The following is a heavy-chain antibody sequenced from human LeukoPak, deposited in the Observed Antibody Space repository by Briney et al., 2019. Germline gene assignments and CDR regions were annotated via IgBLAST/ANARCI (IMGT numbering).Heavy chain of an antibody. CDR3: ARVGPAMVTRYDDY. CDR2: INHSGST. D-gene: IGHD5-18*01. CDR1: GGSISGYY. J-gene: IGHJ4*02. Sequence: LETLSLTCTVSGGSISGYYWSWIRQPPGKGLEWIGEINHSGSTNYNPSLKSRVTISVDTSKNQFSLKLSSVTAADTAVYYCARVGPAMVTRYDDYWGQGTLVTVSS. V-gene: IGHV4-34*01.